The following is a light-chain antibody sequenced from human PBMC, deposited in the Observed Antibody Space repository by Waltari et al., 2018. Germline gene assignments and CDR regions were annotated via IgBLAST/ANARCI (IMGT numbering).Light chain of an antibody. CDR1: QSVSTN. J-gene: IGKJ1*01. CDR3: QHYSYGPPWT. Sequence: EIVMTQSPVTLSVSPGERGTLSCWASQSVSTNLAWYQQKPGRTPRLLMYAASTRAPGIPTRFSGSGSGTEFTLTISGLQSEDSAVYFCQHYSYGPPWTFGQGTKVEIK. CDR2: AAS. V-gene: IGKV3-15*01.